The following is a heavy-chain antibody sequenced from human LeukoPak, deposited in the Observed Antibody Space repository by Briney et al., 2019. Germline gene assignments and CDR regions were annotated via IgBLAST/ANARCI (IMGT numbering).Heavy chain of an antibody. D-gene: IGHD2-15*01. CDR2: ISYDGSNK. J-gene: IGHJ5*02. CDR3: ARSLIVVVVAAIHGFDP. Sequence: GGSLRLSCAASGFTFSSYGLHWVRQAPGKGLEWVAVISYDGSNKYYADSVKGRFTISRDNSKNTLYLQMNSLRAEDTAVYYCARSLIVVVVAAIHGFDPWGQGTLVTVSS. CDR1: GFTFSSYG. V-gene: IGHV3-30*19.